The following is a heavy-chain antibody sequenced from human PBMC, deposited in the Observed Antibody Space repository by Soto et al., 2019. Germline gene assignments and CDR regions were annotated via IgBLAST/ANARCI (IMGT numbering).Heavy chain of an antibody. CDR2: IYSGVSA. D-gene: IGHD5-18*01. CDR3: ARHGYSYGGGYFDY. V-gene: IGHV3-66*04. CDR1: GFTLRSNY. J-gene: IGHJ4*02. Sequence: GGSLRLSWAASGFTLRSNYMSWVRQAPGKGLEWVSVIYSGVSAYYADSEKGRFTISRDNSKNTLYLQIKSLRAEDTAVYYCARHGYSYGGGYFDYWGQGTLVTVSS.